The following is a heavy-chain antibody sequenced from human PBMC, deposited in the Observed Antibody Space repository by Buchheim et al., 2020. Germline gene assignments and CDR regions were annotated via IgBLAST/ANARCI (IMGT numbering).Heavy chain of an antibody. V-gene: IGHV3-74*01. D-gene: IGHD3-22*01. J-gene: IGHJ5*02. Sequence: EVQLVESGGDLVQPGGSLRLSCAASGFTFSRYWMHWVRQAPGKGLVWVSRINGDESSTSYADSVKGRFTISRDNAKNMLYLQMNSLRAEDTALYYCARGSGGYYSWFDPWGQGTL. CDR1: GFTFSRYW. CDR3: ARGSGGYYSWFDP. CDR2: INGDESST.